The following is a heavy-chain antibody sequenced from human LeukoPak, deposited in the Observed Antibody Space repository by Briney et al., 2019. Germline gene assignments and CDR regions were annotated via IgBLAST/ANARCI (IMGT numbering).Heavy chain of an antibody. J-gene: IGHJ4*02. D-gene: IGHD4-17*01. CDR1: GFTFSTYS. CDR3: VRLVGGVTTFDY. CDR2: INQDGSAE. V-gene: IGHV3-7*01. Sequence: GGSLRLSCAASGFTFSTYSMSWVRQAPGKGLDWVASINQDGSAEYYVDSVRGRFTISIDNAKNSLYLQVNSLRVDDTAVYYCVRLVGGVTTFDYWGQGTLVTVSS.